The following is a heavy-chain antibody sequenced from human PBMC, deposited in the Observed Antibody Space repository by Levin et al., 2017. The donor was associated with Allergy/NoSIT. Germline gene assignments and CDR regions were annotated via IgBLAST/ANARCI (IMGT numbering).Heavy chain of an antibody. V-gene: IGHV3-9*01. CDR3: AKDRLSSSWTRFDS. D-gene: IGHD6-13*01. Sequence: SLKISCAASGFNFDDYAMHWVRQVPGEGLEWVSSISWNSHDIAYEESVKGRFTVSRDNAKSSLYLQMNSLRAEDTALYYCAKDRLSSSWTRFDSWGQGTLVTVSS. CDR1: GFNFDDYA. J-gene: IGHJ5*01. CDR2: ISWNSHDI.